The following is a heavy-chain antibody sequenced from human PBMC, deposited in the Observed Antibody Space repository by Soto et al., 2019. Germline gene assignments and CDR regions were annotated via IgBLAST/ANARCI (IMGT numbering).Heavy chain of an antibody. J-gene: IGHJ6*03. V-gene: IGHV3-9*01. CDR2: ISWNSGSI. CDR3: AKDSQRYCYYMDV. CDR1: GFTFDDFA. Sequence: GGSLRLSCAASGFTFDDFAMHWVRQPPGKGLEWVSGISWNSGSIGYADSVKGRFTISRDNAKNTLYLQMNSLRAEDTALYYCAKDSQRYCYYMDVWGKGTTVTVSS.